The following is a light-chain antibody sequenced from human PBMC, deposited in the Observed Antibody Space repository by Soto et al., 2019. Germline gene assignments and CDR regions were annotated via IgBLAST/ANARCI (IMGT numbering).Light chain of an antibody. Sequence: SSELTQPPSVSVSPGQTARITCSGDALPKQYAYWYQQKPGQAPVLVIYKDSERPSGIPERFSGSSSGTTVTLTISGVQAEDEADYYCQSADSSGTYVVFCGGTKLTVL. CDR1: ALPKQY. CDR2: KDS. CDR3: QSADSSGTYVV. V-gene: IGLV3-25*03. J-gene: IGLJ2*01.